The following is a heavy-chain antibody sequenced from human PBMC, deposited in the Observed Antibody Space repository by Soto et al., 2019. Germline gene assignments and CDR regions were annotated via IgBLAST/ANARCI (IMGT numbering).Heavy chain of an antibody. J-gene: IGHJ6*02. CDR2: MNPNSGNT. CDR3: ARRPVVLWCGGHPDSYYYGMDV. V-gene: IGHV1-8*01. Sequence: GASVKVSCKASGYTFTSYDINWVRQATGQGLEWMGWMNPNSGNTGYAQKFLGRVTMTRNTSISTAYMELSSLRSEDTAVYYCARRPVVLWCGGHPDSYYYGMDVWGQGTTVTVSS. CDR1: GYTFTSYD. D-gene: IGHD3-10*01.